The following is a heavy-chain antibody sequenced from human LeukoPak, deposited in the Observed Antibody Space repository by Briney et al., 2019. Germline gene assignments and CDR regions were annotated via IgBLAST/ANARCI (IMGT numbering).Heavy chain of an antibody. CDR1: GGSISGDH. V-gene: IGHV4-59*08. J-gene: IGHJ4*02. D-gene: IGHD3/OR15-3a*01. CDR3: ARRNDFGI. Sequence: SETLSLIGTVSGGSISGDHWNWIRQPPGKGPEWIGYIYYSGNTNYNPSLKSRVTISVDTSKNQFSLKLNSVTAADTAVYYCARRNDFGIWGQGTMVTVSS. CDR2: IYYSGNT.